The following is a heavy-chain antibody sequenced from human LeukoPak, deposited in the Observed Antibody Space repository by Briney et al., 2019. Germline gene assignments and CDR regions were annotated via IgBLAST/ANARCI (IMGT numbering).Heavy chain of an antibody. Sequence: AGGSLRLSCAASGFTFSSYWMSWVRQAPGKGLEWVANIKQDGSEKYYVDSVKGRFTISRDNAKNSLYLQMNSLRAEDTAVYYCARAHYYGSGKVPGGIDYWGQGTLVTVSS. V-gene: IGHV3-7*04. CDR1: GFTFSSYW. J-gene: IGHJ4*02. D-gene: IGHD3-10*01. CDR3: ARAHYYGSGKVPGGIDY. CDR2: IKQDGSEK.